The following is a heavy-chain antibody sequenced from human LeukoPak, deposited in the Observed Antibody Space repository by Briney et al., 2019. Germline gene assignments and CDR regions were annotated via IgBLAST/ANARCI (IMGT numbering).Heavy chain of an antibody. CDR3: ASRDGYNAFDY. Sequence: GGSLRLSCVASGFTFSSYAMSWVRQAPGKGLEWVSVISGSGGSTDNADSVKGRFTISRDNSKNTLYLQMNSLRAEDTAIYYCASRDGYNAFDYWGQGTLVTVSS. D-gene: IGHD5-24*01. CDR1: GFTFSSYA. CDR2: ISGSGGST. J-gene: IGHJ4*02. V-gene: IGHV3-23*01.